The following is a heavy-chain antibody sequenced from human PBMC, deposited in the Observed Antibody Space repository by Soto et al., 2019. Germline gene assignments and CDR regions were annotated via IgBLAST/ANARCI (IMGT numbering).Heavy chain of an antibody. CDR3: AKHSEQLEREFDY. V-gene: IGHV3-23*01. J-gene: IGHJ4*02. CDR1: GFTFSSYA. D-gene: IGHD6-6*01. Sequence: HPGGSLRLSCAASGFTFSSYAMSWVRQAPGKGLEWVSAISGSGGRTYYADSVKGRFTISRDNSKNTLYLQMNSLRAEDTAVYYCAKHSEQLEREFDYWGQRTLVTVSS. CDR2: ISGSGGRT.